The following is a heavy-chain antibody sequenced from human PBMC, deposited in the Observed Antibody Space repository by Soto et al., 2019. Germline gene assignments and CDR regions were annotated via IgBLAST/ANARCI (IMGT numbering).Heavy chain of an antibody. V-gene: IGHV4-31*03. J-gene: IGHJ3*02. Sequence: SETLSLTCTVSGGSISSGGYYWSWIRQHPGKGLEWIGYIYYSGSTYYNPSLKSRVTISVDTSKNQFSLKLSSVTAADTAVYYCARAEKYYYDSSGRSPIDIWGQGKMVTVSS. D-gene: IGHD3-22*01. CDR1: GGSISSGGYY. CDR2: IYYSGST. CDR3: ARAEKYYYDSSGRSPIDI.